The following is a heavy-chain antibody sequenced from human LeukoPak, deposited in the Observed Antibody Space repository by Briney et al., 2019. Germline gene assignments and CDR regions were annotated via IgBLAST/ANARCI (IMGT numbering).Heavy chain of an antibody. V-gene: IGHV1-2*02. D-gene: IGHD3-22*01. CDR2: INPISGGT. J-gene: IGHJ4*02. CDR1: GYTFTDYY. Sequence: ASVKVSCKASGYTFTDYYIHWVRQAPGQGLEWMGWINPISGGTNSAQKFQGRVIMTRDTSISTAFMELSRLRSDDTAVYYCARYYDSSGYLYYWGQGTLVTVSS. CDR3: ARYYDSSGYLYY.